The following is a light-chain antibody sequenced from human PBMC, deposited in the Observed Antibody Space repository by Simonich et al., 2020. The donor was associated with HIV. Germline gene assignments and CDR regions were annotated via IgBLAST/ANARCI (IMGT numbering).Light chain of an antibody. CDR2: LNSDGSH. V-gene: IGLV4-69*01. Sequence: QLVLTQSPSASASLGASVKLTCTLSSGHSSYAIAWHQQQPEKGPRYWMKLNSDGSHSKGDGIPDRFSGSSSGAERYLTISSLQSEDEADYYCQTWGTGIWVFGVGTKLTVL. J-gene: IGLJ3*02. CDR3: QTWGTGIWV. CDR1: SGHSSYA.